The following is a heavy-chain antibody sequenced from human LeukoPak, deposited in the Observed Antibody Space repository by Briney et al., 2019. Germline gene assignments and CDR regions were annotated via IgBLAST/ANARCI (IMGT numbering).Heavy chain of an antibody. Sequence: GGSLRLSCAASGFTFSNYAMSWVRQAPGKGLEWISAVSGSGDRTYYAGSVKGRFTISRDNSRNIVYLRMNSLRAEDTAVYFCANSRGYGSGNLWGQGTLVTVSS. J-gene: IGHJ4*02. D-gene: IGHD3-10*01. CDR3: ANSRGYGSGNL. CDR1: GFTFSNYA. V-gene: IGHV3-23*01. CDR2: VSGSGDRT.